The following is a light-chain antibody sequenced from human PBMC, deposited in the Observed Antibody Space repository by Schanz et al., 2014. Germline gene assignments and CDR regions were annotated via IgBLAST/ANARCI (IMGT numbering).Light chain of an antibody. V-gene: IGKV4-1*01. CDR1: QSVLYSSNNKNY. J-gene: IGKJ2*01. Sequence: DIVMTQSPDSLAVSLGERATINCKSSQSVLYSSNNKNYLAWYQQKPGQPPKLLIYWASTRESGVPDRFSGSGSGTDFTLTISRLEPEDLAVYYCHQYGSSPYTFGQGTKLEIK. CDR3: HQYGSSPYT. CDR2: WAS.